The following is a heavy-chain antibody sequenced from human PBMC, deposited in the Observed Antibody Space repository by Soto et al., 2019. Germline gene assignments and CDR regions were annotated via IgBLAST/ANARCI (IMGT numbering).Heavy chain of an antibody. Sequence: SETLSLTCSVSGVSISNTSYYWGWIRQPPGKGLEWVGTIYFSGSTFYNPSLKSRVTISIDTSKNQFSLRLSSVTAADTAVYYCARHGSYWGQGTLVTVSS. J-gene: IGHJ4*02. CDR3: ARHGSY. CDR1: GVSISNTSYY. V-gene: IGHV4-39*01. CDR2: IYFSGST.